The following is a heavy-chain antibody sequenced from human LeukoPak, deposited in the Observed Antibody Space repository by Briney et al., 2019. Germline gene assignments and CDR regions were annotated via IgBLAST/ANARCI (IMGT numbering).Heavy chain of an antibody. J-gene: IGHJ4*02. CDR2: IIPMQGTP. CDR3: ARDSPLMTTVTRAFDY. CDR1: GGTFSSYN. Sequence: SVKVSCKASGGTFSSYNFIWVRQAPGQGLEWMGGIIPMQGTPNYAQKFQDRVTISADKSTTTVYMALSSLRYEDTAMYYCARDSPLMTTVTRAFDYWGQGTLVTVSS. D-gene: IGHD4-17*01. V-gene: IGHV1-69*08.